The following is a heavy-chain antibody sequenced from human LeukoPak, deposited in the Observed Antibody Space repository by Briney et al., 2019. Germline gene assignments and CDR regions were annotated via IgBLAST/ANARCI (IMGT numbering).Heavy chain of an antibody. D-gene: IGHD6-19*01. V-gene: IGHV1-2*02. CDR3: ARDWTAVADIEVDY. CDR1: GYTFTGYY. J-gene: IGHJ4*02. CDR2: INPNSGGT. Sequence: GASVKVSCKASGYTFTGYYMHWVQQAPGQGLEWMGWINPNSGGTNYAQKFQGRVTMTRDTSISTAYMELSRLRSDDTAVYYCARDWTAVADIEVDYWGQGTLVTVSS.